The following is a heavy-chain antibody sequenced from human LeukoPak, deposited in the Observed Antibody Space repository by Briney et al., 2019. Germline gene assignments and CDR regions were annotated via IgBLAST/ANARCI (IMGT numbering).Heavy chain of an antibody. J-gene: IGHJ4*02. Sequence: PSETLSLTCTVSGGSISSSSYYWGWIRQPPGKGLEWIGSIYYSGTTYYNPSLKSRVTISVDTSKNQFSLKLNSVTAADTAVFYCAANSADYNTLGSSYKVWGQGTLVTVSS. CDR1: GGSISSSSYY. CDR2: IYYSGTT. V-gene: IGHV4-39*01. D-gene: IGHD3-10*01. CDR3: AANSADYNTLGSSYKV.